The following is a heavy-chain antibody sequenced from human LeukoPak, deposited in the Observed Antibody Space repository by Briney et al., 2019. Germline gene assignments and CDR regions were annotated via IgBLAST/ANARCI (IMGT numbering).Heavy chain of an antibody. Sequence: GASVKVSCKASGYTFTSYAMNWVRQAPGQGLEWMGWINTNTGNPTYAQGFTGRFVFSLDTSVSTAYLQISSLKAEDTAVYYCARDGLGYYGSGSYSVDYYYYYGMDVWGQGTTVTVSS. CDR2: INTNTGNP. J-gene: IGHJ6*02. CDR1: GYTFTSYA. CDR3: ARDGLGYYGSGSYSVDYYYYYGMDV. D-gene: IGHD3-10*01. V-gene: IGHV7-4-1*02.